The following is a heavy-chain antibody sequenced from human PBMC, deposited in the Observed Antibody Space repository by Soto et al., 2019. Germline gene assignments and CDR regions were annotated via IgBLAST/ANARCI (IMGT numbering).Heavy chain of an antibody. CDR3: ARHGSTTVTTRYYYYYGMDV. D-gene: IGHD4-4*01. Sequence: PXESLKISCKGCGCSFTSYWIGWVRQMPGKGLEWMGIIYPGDSDTRYSPSFQGQVTISADKSISTAYLQWSSLKASDTAMYYCARHGSTTVTTRYYYYYGMDVWGQGTTVTVSS. CDR1: GCSFTSYW. V-gene: IGHV5-51*01. J-gene: IGHJ6*02. CDR2: IYPGDSDT.